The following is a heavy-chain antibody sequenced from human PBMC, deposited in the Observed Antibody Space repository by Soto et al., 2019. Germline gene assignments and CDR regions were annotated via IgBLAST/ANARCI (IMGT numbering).Heavy chain of an antibody. V-gene: IGHV3-13*01. CDR3: ARCSQRVNIANAFDI. CDR2: IGTAGDT. J-gene: IGHJ3*02. CDR1: GFTFSSYD. D-gene: IGHD2-15*01. Sequence: EVQVVESGGGLVQPGGSLRLSCAASGFTFSSYDMHWIRQATGKGLEWVSTIGTAGDTYYPGSVKGRFTISRENAKNSLYLQMNSLRAEDTAVYYCARCSQRVNIANAFDIWSQGTMLTVSS.